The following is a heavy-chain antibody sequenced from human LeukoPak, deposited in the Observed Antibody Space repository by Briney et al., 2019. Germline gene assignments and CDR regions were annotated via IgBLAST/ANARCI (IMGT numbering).Heavy chain of an antibody. Sequence: GASVKVSCKASGGTFSSYTISWVRQAPGQGLEWMGRIIPILGIANYAQKFQGRVTITADKSTSTAYMELSSLRSEDTAVYHCARVSSTRKYYYYYMDVWGKGTTVTVSS. V-gene: IGHV1-69*02. CDR2: IIPILGIA. D-gene: IGHD2-2*01. CDR1: GGTFSSYT. CDR3: ARVSSTRKYYYYYMDV. J-gene: IGHJ6*03.